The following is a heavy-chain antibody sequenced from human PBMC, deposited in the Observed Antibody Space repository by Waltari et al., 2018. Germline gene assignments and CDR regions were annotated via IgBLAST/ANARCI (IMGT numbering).Heavy chain of an antibody. CDR3: AKRGDYGDYGVFDY. V-gene: IGHV3-30*18. D-gene: IGHD4-17*01. CDR2: ISYDGSNK. Sequence: QVQLVESGGGVVQPGRSLRLSCAASGFTFSSYGMHWVRQAPGKGLEWVAVISYDGSNKYYADSVKGRFTISRDNSKNTLYLQMNSLRAEDTAVYYCAKRGDYGDYGVFDYWGQGTLVTVSS. CDR1: GFTFSSYG. J-gene: IGHJ4*02.